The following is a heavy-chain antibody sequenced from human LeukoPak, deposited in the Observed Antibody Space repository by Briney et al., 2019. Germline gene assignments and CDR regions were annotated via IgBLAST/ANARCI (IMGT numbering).Heavy chain of an antibody. CDR2: IRYDGSNK. CDR1: GFTFSSYG. D-gene: IGHD1-26*01. V-gene: IGHV3-30*02. Sequence: GGSLRLSCAASGFTFSSYGMHWVRQAPGKGLEWVAFIRYDGSNKYYADSVKGRFTISRDNAKNSLYLQMNSLRAEDTAVYYCARVGATTDDAFDIWGQGTMVTVSS. J-gene: IGHJ3*02. CDR3: ARVGATTDDAFDI.